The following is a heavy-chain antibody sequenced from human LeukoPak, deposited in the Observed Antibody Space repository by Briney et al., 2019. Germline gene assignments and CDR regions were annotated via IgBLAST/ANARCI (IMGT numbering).Heavy chain of an antibody. CDR3: ARETEMATTGVDY. D-gene: IGHD1-1*01. Sequence: GGSLRLSCAASGFTFSDYYMSWIRQAPGKGLEWVSYISSSGSTIYYADSVKGRFTISRDNAKNSLYLQMNSLRAEDAAVYYCARETEMATTGVDYWGQGTLVTVSS. CDR2: ISSSGSTI. V-gene: IGHV3-11*01. J-gene: IGHJ4*02. CDR1: GFTFSDYY.